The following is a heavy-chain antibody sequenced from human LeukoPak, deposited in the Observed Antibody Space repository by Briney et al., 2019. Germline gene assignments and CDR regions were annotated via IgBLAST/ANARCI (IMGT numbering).Heavy chain of an antibody. CDR3: AASSDFNWFDP. J-gene: IGHJ5*02. Sequence: SETLSLTCAVYGGSFSGYYWSWIRQPPGKGLEWIGEINHSGSTNYNPSLKSRVTISVDTSKNQFSLKLSSVTAADTAVYYCAASSDFNWFDPWGQGTLVTVSS. CDR2: INHSGST. CDR1: GGSFSGYY. V-gene: IGHV4-34*01.